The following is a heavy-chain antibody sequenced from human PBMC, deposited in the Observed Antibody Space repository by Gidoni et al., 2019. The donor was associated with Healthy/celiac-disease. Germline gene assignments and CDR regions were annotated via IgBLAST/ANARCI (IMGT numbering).Heavy chain of an antibody. J-gene: IGHJ3*02. D-gene: IGHD5-12*01. CDR1: GFPFSRYE. V-gene: IGHV3-48*03. CDR2: ISSSGSTI. Sequence: EVQLVESGGGLVQPGGSLRLSCAASGFPFSRYEMNWVRQAPGKGLEWVSYISSSGSTIYYADALKGRFTISRDNAKNSLYLQMNSLRAEDTAVYYCARDLSGHDAFDIWGQGTMVTVSS. CDR3: ARDLSGHDAFDI.